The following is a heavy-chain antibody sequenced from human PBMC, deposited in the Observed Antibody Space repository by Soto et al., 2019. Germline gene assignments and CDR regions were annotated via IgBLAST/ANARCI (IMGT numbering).Heavy chain of an antibody. Sequence: EVELVESGGGLDQPGGSLRLSCAASGFTFSSYWMHWVRQAPGKGLVWVSRINSDGSSTSYADSVKGRFTISRDNAKNTLYLQMNSLRAEDTAVYYCARDRSYCSGGSCYSESDYWGQGTLVTVSS. CDR1: GFTFSSYW. CDR3: ARDRSYCSGGSCYSESDY. V-gene: IGHV3-74*01. D-gene: IGHD2-15*01. CDR2: INSDGSST. J-gene: IGHJ4*02.